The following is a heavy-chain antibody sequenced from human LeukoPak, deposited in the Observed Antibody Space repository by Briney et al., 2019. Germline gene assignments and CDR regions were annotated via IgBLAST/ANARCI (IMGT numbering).Heavy chain of an antibody. CDR2: ISWDGGST. J-gene: IGHJ4*02. V-gene: IGHV3-43D*03. D-gene: IGHD1-26*01. CDR3: AKDNGVVGASIDY. Sequence: GGSLRLSCAASGLTFSRYWMSWVRQAPGKGLEWVSLISWDGGSTYYADSVKGRFTISRDNSKNSLYLQMNSLRAEDTALYYCAKDNGVVGASIDYWGQGTLVTVSS. CDR1: GLTFSRYW.